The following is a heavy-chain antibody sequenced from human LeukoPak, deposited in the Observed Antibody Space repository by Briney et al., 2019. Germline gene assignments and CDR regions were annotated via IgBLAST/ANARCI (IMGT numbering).Heavy chain of an antibody. CDR2: IYYSGST. CDR1: GGSISSSSYY. V-gene: IGHV4-39*07. Sequence: SETLSLTCTVSGGSISSSSYYWGWIRQPPGKGLEWIGSIYYSGSTYYNPSLKSRVTISVDTSKNQFSLKLSSVTAADTAVYYCARDSNYDSSGYYVGDYWGQGTLVTVSS. CDR3: ARDSNYDSSGYYVGDY. D-gene: IGHD3-22*01. J-gene: IGHJ4*02.